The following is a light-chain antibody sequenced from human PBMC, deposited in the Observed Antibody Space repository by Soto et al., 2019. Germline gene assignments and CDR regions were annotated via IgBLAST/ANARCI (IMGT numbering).Light chain of an antibody. CDR1: QSISYW. J-gene: IGKJ4*01. CDR2: TAS. Sequence: DIQLTQSPSTLSASVGDRVTITCRASQSISYWLAWYQQKAGKAPKLLIYTASNLNSGVPSRFSGSGSGTEFTLTIGSLQPDDFATYHCQQYDGYSGLTFGGGTKVEIK. CDR3: QQYDGYSGLT. V-gene: IGKV1-5*03.